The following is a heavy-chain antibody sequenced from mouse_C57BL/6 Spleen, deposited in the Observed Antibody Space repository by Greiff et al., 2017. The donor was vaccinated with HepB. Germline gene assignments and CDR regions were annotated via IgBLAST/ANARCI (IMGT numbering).Heavy chain of an antibody. CDR2: IDPENGDT. D-gene: IGHD3-2*02. CDR1: GFNIKDDY. CDR3: TRGQLRLRGFAY. Sequence: EVQLQQSGAELVRPGASVKLSCTASGFNIKDDYMHWVKQRPEQGLEWIGWIDPENGDTEYASKFQGKATITADTSSNPAYLQLSSLTSEDTAVYYCTRGQLRLRGFAYWGQGTLVTVSA. V-gene: IGHV14-4*01. J-gene: IGHJ3*01.